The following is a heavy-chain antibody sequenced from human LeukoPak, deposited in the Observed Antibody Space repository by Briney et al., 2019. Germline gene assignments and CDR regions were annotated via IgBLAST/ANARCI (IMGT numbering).Heavy chain of an antibody. V-gene: IGHV3-21*01. D-gene: IGHD3-10*01. CDR1: GFTFSSYS. CDR2: ISSSSSYI. CDR3: ARDRAFTY. J-gene: IGHJ4*02. Sequence: PGGSMRLXCAASGFTFSSYSMNWVRQAPGKGLEWVSSISSSSSYIYYADSVKGRFTISRDNAKNSLYLQMNRLRAEDTAVYYCARDRAFTYWGQGTLVTVSS.